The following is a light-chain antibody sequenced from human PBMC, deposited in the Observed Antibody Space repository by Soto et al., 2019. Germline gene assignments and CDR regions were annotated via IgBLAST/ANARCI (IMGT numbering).Light chain of an antibody. CDR3: AAWDDSLSGPV. CDR2: SNN. Sequence: QSVLTQPPSASGTPGQRVTISCSGSSSNIGSNYVYWYQQLPGTAPKLLFYSNNQRPSGVPDRFAGSKSGTSASLAISGLRSEDEADYYCAAWDDSLSGPVFGGGTKLTV. V-gene: IGLV1-47*02. CDR1: SSNIGSNY. J-gene: IGLJ3*02.